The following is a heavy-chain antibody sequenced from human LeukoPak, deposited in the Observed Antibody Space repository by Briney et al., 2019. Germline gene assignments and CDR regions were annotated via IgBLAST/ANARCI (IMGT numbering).Heavy chain of an antibody. CDR3: AKARNAVAGTGYYFDN. V-gene: IGHV3-43D*03. J-gene: IGHJ4*02. Sequence: GGSLRLSCAASGFTFDDYAMHWVRQAPGKGLEWVSLVTWDGSLTYYVDSVKGRFTISRYNSKNSLYLQMNSLRAEDTAFYYCAKARNAVAGTGYYFDNWGQGTLVTVSS. CDR1: GFTFDDYA. D-gene: IGHD6-19*01. CDR2: VTWDGSLT.